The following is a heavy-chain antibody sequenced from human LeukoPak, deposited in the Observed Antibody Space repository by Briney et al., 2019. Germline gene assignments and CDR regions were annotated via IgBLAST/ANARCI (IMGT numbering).Heavy chain of an antibody. CDR1: GGSISSYY. J-gene: IGHJ4*02. V-gene: IGHV4-59*01. CDR3: ARDLFGGENDY. CDR2: TYYSGST. Sequence: SETLSLTCTVSGGSISSYYWSWIRQPPGKGLEWIGYTYYSGSTNYNPSLKSRVTISVDTSKNQFSLKLRSVTAADTAVYYCARDLFGGENDYWGQGTVVTVSS. D-gene: IGHD4-17*01.